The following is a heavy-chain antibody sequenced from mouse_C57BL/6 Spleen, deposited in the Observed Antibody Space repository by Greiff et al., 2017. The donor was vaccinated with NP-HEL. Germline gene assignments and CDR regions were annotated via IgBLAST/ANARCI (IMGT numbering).Heavy chain of an antibody. V-gene: IGHV14-2*01. CDR1: GFNIKDYY. CDR3: ADLSYDYPSFAY. J-gene: IGHJ3*01. CDR2: IDPEDGET. Sequence: VQLQQSGAELVKPGASVKLSCTASGFNIKDYYMHWVKQRTEQGLEWIGRIDPEDGETKSAPKFQGKATITADTSSNTAYLQLSSLTSEDTAVYYCADLSYDYPSFAYWGQGTLVTVSA. D-gene: IGHD2-4*01.